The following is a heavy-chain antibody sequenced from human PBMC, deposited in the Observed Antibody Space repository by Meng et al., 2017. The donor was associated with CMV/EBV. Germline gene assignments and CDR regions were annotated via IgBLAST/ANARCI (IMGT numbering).Heavy chain of an antibody. J-gene: IGHJ5*02. CDR2: INHSGST. Sequence: QVQLQQWGAGLLKPSKTLSLTCAVYGGCFSGYYWSWIRQPPGKGLEWIGEINHSGSTNYNPSLKSRVTISVDTSKNQFSLKLSSVTAADTAVYYCARGGNWFDPWGQGTLVTVSS. V-gene: IGHV4-34*01. CDR3: ARGGNWFDP. CDR1: GGCFSGYY.